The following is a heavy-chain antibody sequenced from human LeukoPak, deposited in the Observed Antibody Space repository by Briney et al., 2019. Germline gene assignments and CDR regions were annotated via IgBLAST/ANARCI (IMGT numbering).Heavy chain of an antibody. Sequence: GGSLRLSXAASGFTFSSYAMSWVRQAPGKGLEWVSAISGSGGSTYYADSVKGRFAISRDNSKNTLYLQMNSLRAEDTAVYYCAKESYYYDSSGYSYYFDYWGQGTLVTVSS. CDR3: AKESYYYDSSGYSYYFDY. D-gene: IGHD3-22*01. J-gene: IGHJ4*02. CDR2: ISGSGGST. V-gene: IGHV3-23*01. CDR1: GFTFSSYA.